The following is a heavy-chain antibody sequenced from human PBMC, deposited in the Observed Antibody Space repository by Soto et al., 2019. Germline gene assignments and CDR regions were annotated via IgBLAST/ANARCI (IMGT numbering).Heavy chain of an antibody. CDR2: IKRKIEGEKT. CDR3: TTGSVEGV. V-gene: IGHV3-15*07. Sequence: GGSMRLSCAAAGFSFSNAWMNWVRQAPGKGLEWVGRIKRKIEGEKTDYAAPVKGRFTISRDDSKNTLHLQMNSLKADDTALYYCTTGSVEGVWGQGTTVTVSS. D-gene: IGHD2-15*01. J-gene: IGHJ6*02. CDR1: GFSFSNAW.